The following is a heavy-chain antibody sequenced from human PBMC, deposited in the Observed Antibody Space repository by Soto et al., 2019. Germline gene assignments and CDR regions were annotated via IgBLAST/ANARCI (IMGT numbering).Heavy chain of an antibody. CDR3: ARDLEQTQRRYYNYYCRDV. Sequence: EVQLVESGGGLVQPGGSLRLSCAASGFTFSNYLMSWARQAPGKGLEWVANIKQDGSEKYYVDSVKGRFTVSRDNADNSLYLQMNSRRAEDTAVYYCARDLEQTQRRYYNYYCRDVWGKGTTVTVSS. CDR1: GFTFSNYL. J-gene: IGHJ6*03. CDR2: IKQDGSEK. V-gene: IGHV3-7*01. D-gene: IGHD3-10*02.